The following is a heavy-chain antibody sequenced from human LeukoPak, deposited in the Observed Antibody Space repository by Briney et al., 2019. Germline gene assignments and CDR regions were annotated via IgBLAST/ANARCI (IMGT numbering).Heavy chain of an antibody. J-gene: IGHJ5*02. CDR2: ISSTATSI. V-gene: IGHV3-48*04. Sequence: GGSLRLSCAASEFTFSSYSMSWVRQAPGKGLEWVSYISSTATSIFYADSVKGRFIVSRDNAKNSLYLQMNSLRAEDTAVYYCARDVTYHGGDWFDPWGRGTLVTVSS. D-gene: IGHD4-23*01. CDR3: ARDVTYHGGDWFDP. CDR1: EFTFSSYS.